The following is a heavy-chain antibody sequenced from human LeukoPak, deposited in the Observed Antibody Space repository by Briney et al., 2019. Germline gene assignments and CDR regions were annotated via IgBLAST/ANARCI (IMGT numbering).Heavy chain of an antibody. CDR1: GGSISSGDYY. D-gene: IGHD3-10*01. CDR2: IYYSGST. J-gene: IGHJ5*02. Sequence: SQTLSLTCTVSGGSISSGDYYWSWIRQPPGKGLEWIGYIYYSGSTYYNPSLKSRVTISVDTSKNQFSLKLSSVTAADTAVYYCAREGIGSGSYLSWFDPWGQGTLVTVSS. CDR3: AREGIGSGSYLSWFDP. V-gene: IGHV4-30-4*01.